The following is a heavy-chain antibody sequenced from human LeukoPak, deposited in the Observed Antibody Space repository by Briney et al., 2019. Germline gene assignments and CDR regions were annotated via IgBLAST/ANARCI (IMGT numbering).Heavy chain of an antibody. V-gene: IGHV3-13*01. D-gene: IGHD5-18*01. CDR2: IGISGDT. CDR1: GFTFSNHA. J-gene: IGHJ6*02. CDR3: ARPYTAMHYGMDV. Sequence: GGSLRLSCAASGFTFSNHAMHWVRQPTGKGLEWVSAIGISGDTFYPGSVKGRFTISRENAKNSLYLQMNSPGVEDTAVYYCARPYTAMHYGMDVWGQGTTVTVSS.